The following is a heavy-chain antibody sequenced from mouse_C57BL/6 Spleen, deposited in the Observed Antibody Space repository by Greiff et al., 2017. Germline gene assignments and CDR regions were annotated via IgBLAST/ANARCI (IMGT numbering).Heavy chain of an antibody. V-gene: IGHV5-17*01. CDR2: ISSGSSTI. Sequence: EVHLVASGGGLVKPGGSLKLSCAASGFTFSDYGLHWVRQAPEKGLEWVAYISSGSSTIYYADTVKGRFTISRDNAKNTLFLQMTSLRSEDTAMYYCARSLLRAMDYWGQGTSDTVSS. CDR3: ARSLLRAMDY. CDR1: GFTFSDYG. J-gene: IGHJ4*01. D-gene: IGHD2-1*01.